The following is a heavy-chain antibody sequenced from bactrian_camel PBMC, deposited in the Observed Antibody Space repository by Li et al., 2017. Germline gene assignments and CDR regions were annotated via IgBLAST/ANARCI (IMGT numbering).Heavy chain of an antibody. V-gene: IGHV3S40*01. J-gene: IGHJ4*01. CDR1: GFTFSNYD. Sequence: VQLVESGGGLVQPGGSLRLSCAASGFTFSNYDMSWVRQAPGKGLEWISAIKNDGTSTHSADSVKGRFTISRDNAKNTLYLQMNSLKTEDMAMYYSAKFETSWFGYEYNYWGQGTQVTVS. D-gene: IGHD6*01. CDR3: AKFETSWFGYEYNY. CDR2: IKNDGTST.